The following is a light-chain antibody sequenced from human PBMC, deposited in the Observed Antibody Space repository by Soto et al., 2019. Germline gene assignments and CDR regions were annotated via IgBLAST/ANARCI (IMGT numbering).Light chain of an antibody. CDR3: CSYAGNFYV. Sequence: QSVLTQPRSVSGSPGQSVTISCTGTSSDVGGYNYVSWYQQHPGKAPKLMLYDVSKRPSGVPDRFSGSKSDNTASLTISGLQAEDEADYYCCSYAGNFYVFGTGTKVTVL. J-gene: IGLJ1*01. CDR1: SSDVGGYNY. CDR2: DVS. V-gene: IGLV2-11*01.